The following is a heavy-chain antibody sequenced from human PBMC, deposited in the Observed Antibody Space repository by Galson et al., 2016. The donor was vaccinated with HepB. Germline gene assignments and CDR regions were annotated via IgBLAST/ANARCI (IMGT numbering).Heavy chain of an antibody. Sequence: SLRLSCAASGFIFSTYSMNWVRQAPGKGLEWVSYISSSSSTIYYADFVKGRFTISRDSAKNSLYLQMNSLRAEDTAVYYCASDGSGGMYYYYYGMDVWGQGTTVTVSS. J-gene: IGHJ6*02. CDR1: GFIFSTYS. V-gene: IGHV3-48*04. CDR2: ISSSSSTI. D-gene: IGHD3-10*01. CDR3: ASDGSGGMYYYYYGMDV.